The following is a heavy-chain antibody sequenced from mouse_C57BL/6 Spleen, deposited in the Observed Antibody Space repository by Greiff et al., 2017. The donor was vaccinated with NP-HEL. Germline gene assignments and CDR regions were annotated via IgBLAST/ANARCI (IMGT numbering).Heavy chain of an antibody. J-gene: IGHJ1*03. Sequence: EVKLVESGGGLVKPGGSLKLSCAASGFTFSSYAMSWVRQTPEKRLEWVATISDGGSYTYYPDNVKGRFTISSDNAKNNLYLQMSQLKSEDTAMYYCARDRVIHYYGSSPHWYFDVWGTGTTVTVSS. CDR2: ISDGGSYT. CDR3: ARDRVIHYYGSSPHWYFDV. CDR1: GFTFSSYA. V-gene: IGHV5-4*01. D-gene: IGHD1-1*01.